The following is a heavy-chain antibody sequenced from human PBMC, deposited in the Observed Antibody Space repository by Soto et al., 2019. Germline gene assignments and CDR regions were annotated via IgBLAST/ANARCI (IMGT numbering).Heavy chain of an antibody. D-gene: IGHD6-6*01. CDR2: IYYSGST. Sequence: PSETLSLTCTVSGGSISSSSYYWSWIRQPPGKGLEWIGYIYYSGSTNYNPSLKSRVTISVDTSKNQFSLKLSSVTAADTAVYYCARWLAAPDYWGQGTLVTVSS. CDR1: GGSISSSSYY. J-gene: IGHJ4*02. V-gene: IGHV4-61*01. CDR3: ARWLAAPDY.